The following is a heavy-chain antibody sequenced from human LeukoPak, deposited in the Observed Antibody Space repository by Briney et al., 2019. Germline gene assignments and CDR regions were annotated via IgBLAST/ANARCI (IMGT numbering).Heavy chain of an antibody. CDR2: IYYSGST. V-gene: IGHV4-39*01. CDR1: GGSISSSNCY. CDR3: ARGGTGHLDY. Sequence: SETLSLTCTVSGGSISSSNCYWGWIRQPPGKGLEWIGSIYYSGSTYYNPSLNSRVTISVDTSKNQFSLILSSVTAADTAVYYCARGGTGHLDYWGQGTLVTVSS. J-gene: IGHJ4*02. D-gene: IGHD7-27*01.